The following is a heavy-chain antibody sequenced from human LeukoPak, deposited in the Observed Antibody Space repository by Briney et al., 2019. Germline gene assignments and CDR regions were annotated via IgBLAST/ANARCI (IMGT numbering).Heavy chain of an antibody. J-gene: IGHJ4*02. V-gene: IGHV1-2*02. D-gene: IGHD4-11*01. CDR3: ARDRGYSNTERGFDY. CDR2: INPNSGET. Sequence: GASVKVSCKTSGYTFTDYYIHWVRQAPGQGLEWMGWINPNSGETNSAQKFQGRVTMTGDTSISTAYMELSRVTSDDTAVYYCARDRGYSNTERGFDYWGQGTLVIVSS. CDR1: GYTFTDYY.